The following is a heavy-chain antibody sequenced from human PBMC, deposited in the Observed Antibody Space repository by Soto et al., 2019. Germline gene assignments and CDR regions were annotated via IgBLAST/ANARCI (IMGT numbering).Heavy chain of an antibody. CDR1: GYTFTSYA. CDR3: ARGLPIVADY. CDR2: LNAGNGNT. J-gene: IGHJ4*02. V-gene: IGHV1-3*01. D-gene: IGHD3-22*01. Sequence: QVQLVQSGAEVKKPGASVKVSCKASGYTFTSYAMHWVRQAPGQRLEWMGWLNAGNGNTKYSQKFQGRVTSTRDTSVSTAFMQLISRRSEDTAVYYCARGLPIVADYWGQGTLITVSS.